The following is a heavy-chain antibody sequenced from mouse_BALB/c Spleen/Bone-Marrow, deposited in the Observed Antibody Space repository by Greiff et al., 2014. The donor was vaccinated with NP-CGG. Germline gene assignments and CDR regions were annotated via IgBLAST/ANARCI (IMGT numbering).Heavy chain of an antibody. D-gene: IGHD2-1*01. CDR1: GYAFSIYW. J-gene: IGHJ2*01. CDR2: IYPGDDDT. Sequence: VQLQESGAELVRPGSSVKISCKASGYAFSIYWMNWVKQRPGQGLEWIGQIYPGDDDTDYNGKFKGKATLTADRSSSTAYMQLNRRTSEDSEVDVGARGGIYSDYWGQGNTLTVSS. V-gene: IGHV1-80*01. CDR3: ARGGIYSDY.